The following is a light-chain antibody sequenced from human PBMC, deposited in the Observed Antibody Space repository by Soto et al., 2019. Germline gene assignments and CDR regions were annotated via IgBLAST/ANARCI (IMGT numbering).Light chain of an antibody. CDR3: QQYSSSSPS. Sequence: DLQMTQSPSTLSASVGDRVTITCRASQSISSWLAWYQKKPGKAPKLLIYKASSLESGVPSRFSGSGSGTEFTLTISSLQPDDFATYYCQQYSSSSPSFGQGTKLEI. V-gene: IGKV1-5*03. CDR1: QSISSW. CDR2: KAS. J-gene: IGKJ2*03.